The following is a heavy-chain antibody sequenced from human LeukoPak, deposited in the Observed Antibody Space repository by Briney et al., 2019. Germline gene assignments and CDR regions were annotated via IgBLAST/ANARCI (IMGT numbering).Heavy chain of an antibody. CDR2: IKSKTGGGTT. CDR3: TTVSGCSTTSCYT. V-gene: IGHV3-15*01. Sequence: GGSLRLSCAASGFTFSNAWMSWVRQAPGKGLEWVGRIKSKTGGGTTDYAAPVKGRFAISRDDSKNMVYLQMNSLKTEDTAVYYCTTVSGCSTTSCYTWGQGTLVTVCS. D-gene: IGHD2-2*02. CDR1: GFTFSNAW. J-gene: IGHJ5*02.